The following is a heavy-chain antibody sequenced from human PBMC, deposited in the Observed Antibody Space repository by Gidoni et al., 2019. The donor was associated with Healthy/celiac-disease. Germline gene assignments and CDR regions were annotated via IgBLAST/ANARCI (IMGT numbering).Heavy chain of an antibody. J-gene: IGHJ4*02. CDR1: GGSISSYY. D-gene: IGHD1-26*01. CDR2: IYYSGST. V-gene: IGHV4-59*08. CDR3: ARGRGAKRANIDY. Sequence: QVQPHESRPGLVKPSENLSPTCTVSGGSISSYYWSWIRQPPGKGLEWIGYIYYSGSTNYNPSLKSRVTMSVDTSKNQFSLKLSSVTAADTAVYYCARGRGAKRANIDYWGQGTLVTVSS.